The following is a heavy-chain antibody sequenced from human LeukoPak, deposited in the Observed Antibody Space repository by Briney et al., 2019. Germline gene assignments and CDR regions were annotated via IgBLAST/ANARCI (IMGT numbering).Heavy chain of an antibody. D-gene: IGHD5-12*01. V-gene: IGHV4-59*01. J-gene: IGHJ4*02. CDR1: GGSISSYY. CDR2: IYYSGST. CDR3: ARDLGYSGYQLDY. Sequence: SETLSLTCTVSGGSISSYYWSWIRQPPGKGLEWIGYIYYSGSTNYNPSLKSRVTISVDTSKNQFSLKLSSVTAADTAVYYCARDLGYSGYQLDYWGQGTLVTVSS.